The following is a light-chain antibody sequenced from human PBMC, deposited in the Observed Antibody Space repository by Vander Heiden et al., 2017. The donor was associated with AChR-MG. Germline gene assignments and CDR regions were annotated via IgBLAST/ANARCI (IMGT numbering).Light chain of an antibody. Sequence: SSEFTHPSSVSVSPRQTAQITCAGDVLSFKYARSFQQKPRHSPLLVNYKDAQRPAGIPERFGGSSAGTTVTLTSTGAQVDDEADYCCYSTADNTVIFGGGTRLTVL. V-gene: IGLV3-27*01. CDR3: YSTADNTVI. J-gene: IGLJ2*01. CDR1: VLSFKY. CDR2: KDA.